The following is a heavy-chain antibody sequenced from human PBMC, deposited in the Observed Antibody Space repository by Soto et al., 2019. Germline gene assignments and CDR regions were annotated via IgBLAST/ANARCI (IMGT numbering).Heavy chain of an antibody. Sequence: QITLKESGPTLVKPTQTLTLTCTFSGFSLSTSGVGVGWIRQPPGKALEWLALIYWDDDMRYSPSLKSRLTITKDTSKNQVVLTMTNMDPVYTATYYCAHVYGGYDNFDYWGQGTLVTVSS. CDR2: IYWDDDM. D-gene: IGHD5-12*01. CDR3: AHVYGGYDNFDY. CDR1: GFSLSTSGVG. J-gene: IGHJ4*02. V-gene: IGHV2-5*02.